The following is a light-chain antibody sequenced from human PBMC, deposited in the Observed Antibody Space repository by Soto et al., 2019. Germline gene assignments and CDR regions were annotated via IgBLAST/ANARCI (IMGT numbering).Light chain of an antibody. V-gene: IGLV2-14*01. CDR2: DVS. J-gene: IGLJ2*01. Sequence: QSVLTQPASVSGSPGQSITISCTGTSSDVGGYNYVSWYQQHPGKAPKLMIYDVSNRPSGVSNRFSGSKSGNTASLTISGLQAEDEADYYCSSYTCSSTSVVFGGGTDLTVL. CDR1: SSDVGGYNY. CDR3: SSYTCSSTSVV.